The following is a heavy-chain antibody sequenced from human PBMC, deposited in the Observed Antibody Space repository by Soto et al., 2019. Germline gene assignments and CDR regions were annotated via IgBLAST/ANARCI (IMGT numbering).Heavy chain of an antibody. V-gene: IGHV3-13*01. CDR3: ARDIRYCSGNSCYSGGMDV. Sequence: EVQLVESGGGLVQPGGSWGLSGEAFGFTFRSSAMNGVRKATGKGREWVSVIGTAGDTYYPGSVKGRFTISRENAKNSLYLQMNSLRAEDTAVYYCARDIRYCSGNSCYSGGMDVWGQGTTVTVSS. D-gene: IGHD2-15*01. CDR1: GFTFRSSA. J-gene: IGHJ6*02. CDR2: IGTAGDT.